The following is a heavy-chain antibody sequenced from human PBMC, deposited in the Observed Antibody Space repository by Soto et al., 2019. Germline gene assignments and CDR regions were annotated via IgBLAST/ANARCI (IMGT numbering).Heavy chain of an antibody. V-gene: IGHV3-23*01. Sequence: PGGSLRLSCAASGFTFSTYSLTWVRQAPGKGLEWVSTISGSGGGTYYADSVKGRFTISKDISHNTLYLQMNSLRVEDTAIYHCATLGDHGLWFGELDEMYYYGMDVWGQGTTSTVSS. CDR1: GFTFSTYS. D-gene: IGHD3-10*01. CDR2: ISGSGGGT. J-gene: IGHJ6*02. CDR3: ATLGDHGLWFGELDEMYYYGMDV.